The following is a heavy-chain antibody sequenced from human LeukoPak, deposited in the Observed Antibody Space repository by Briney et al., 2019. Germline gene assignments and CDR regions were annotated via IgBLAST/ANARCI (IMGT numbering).Heavy chain of an antibody. J-gene: IGHJ4*02. CDR1: GFTFRSYA. CDR3: AKIGCSSTSCYSGGGYFDY. V-gene: IGHV3-23*01. CDR2: TSGSGLST. D-gene: IGHD2-2*02. Sequence: PGGSLRLSCAASGFTFRSYAMGWVRQAPGKGLEWVSGTSGSGLSTNYADSAKGRFTISRDNSKNTLYLQMNSLRAEDTAVYYCAKIGCSSTSCYSGGGYFDYWGQGTLVTVSS.